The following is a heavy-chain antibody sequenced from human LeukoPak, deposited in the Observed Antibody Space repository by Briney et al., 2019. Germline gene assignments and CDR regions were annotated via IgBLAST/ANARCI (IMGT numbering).Heavy chain of an antibody. D-gene: IGHD6-13*01. CDR1: GFTFSSYW. CDR3: ARVRRIAAAGEGLS. Sequence: GGSLRLSCAASGFTFSSYWMSWVRQAPGKGLEWAANIKQDGSEKYYVDSVKGRFTISRDNAKNSLYLQMNSLRAEDTAVYYCARVRRIAAAGEGLSWGQGTLVTVSS. J-gene: IGHJ5*02. V-gene: IGHV3-7*03. CDR2: IKQDGSEK.